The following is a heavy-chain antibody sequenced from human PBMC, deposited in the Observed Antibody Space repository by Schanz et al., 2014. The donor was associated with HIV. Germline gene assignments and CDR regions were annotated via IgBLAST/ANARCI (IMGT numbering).Heavy chain of an antibody. D-gene: IGHD4-17*01. J-gene: IGHJ4*02. CDR2: LDWNNEIV. CDR1: GFSIDDFA. CDR3: ACECDYGGNSCFDY. Sequence: EVQLVESGGGLVQPGRSLRLSCAASGFSIDDFAMHWVRQAPGKGLEWVSGLDWNNEIVGYADSVKGRFTISRDNAKNSLYLQMNSLRGEDTALYYCACECDYGGNSCFDYWGQGTLVTVSS. V-gene: IGHV3-9*01.